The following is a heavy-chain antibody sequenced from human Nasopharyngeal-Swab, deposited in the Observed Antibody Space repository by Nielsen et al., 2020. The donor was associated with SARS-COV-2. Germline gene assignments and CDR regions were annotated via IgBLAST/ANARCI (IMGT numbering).Heavy chain of an antibody. D-gene: IGHD3-22*01. V-gene: IGHV4-59*13. CDR1: GGSISSYY. CDR2: IYYSGST. CDR3: ARGDYYDSTFDY. Sequence: SETLSLTCTGSGGSISSYYWSWIRKPPGKGLEWIGYIYYSGSTNYNPSLKSRVTISVDTSKNQFSLKLSSVTAADTAVYYCARGDYYDSTFDYWGQGTLVTVSS. J-gene: IGHJ4*02.